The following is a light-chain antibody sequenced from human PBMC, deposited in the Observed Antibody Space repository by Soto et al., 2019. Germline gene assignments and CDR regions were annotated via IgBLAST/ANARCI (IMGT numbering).Light chain of an antibody. J-gene: IGKJ2*01. CDR3: HQRSNWPPT. CDR2: DAS. Sequence: EIVLTQSPGTLSLSPGERATLSCRASQSVSNSLAWYQQKRGQAPRLLIYDASNRATGIPARFSGSGSGTDFTLTISSLEPEDFAVYYCHQRSNWPPTFGQGTNLEIK. V-gene: IGKV3-11*01. CDR1: QSVSNS.